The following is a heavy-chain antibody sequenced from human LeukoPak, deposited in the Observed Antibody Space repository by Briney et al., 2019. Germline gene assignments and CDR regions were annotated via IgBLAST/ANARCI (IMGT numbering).Heavy chain of an antibody. CDR1: GFTFSSHW. CDR3: AKVGFSEMEWLLYSDH. J-gene: IGHJ4*02. Sequence: GGSLGLSCAASGFTFSSHWMHWVRQAPGKGLEWVSAISGSSGHTYYADSVKGRFTISRDNSKNTLYLQMNSLRAEDTAVYYCAKVGFSEMEWLLYSDHWGQGTLVTVSS. CDR2: ISGSSGHT. D-gene: IGHD3-3*01. V-gene: IGHV3-23*01.